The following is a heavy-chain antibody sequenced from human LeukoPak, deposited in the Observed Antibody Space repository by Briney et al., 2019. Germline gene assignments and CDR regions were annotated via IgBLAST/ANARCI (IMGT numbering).Heavy chain of an antibody. J-gene: IGHJ6*02. D-gene: IGHD2-15*01. Sequence: SQTLSLTCAISGDSVSSNSAAWNWIRQSPSRGLEWLGRTYYRSKWYNDYPVSVKSRITINPDTSKNQFSLQLNSVTPEDTAVYYCARVVVVAATSYYYGMDVWGQGTTVTVSS. CDR1: GDSVSSNSAA. CDR2: TYYRSKWYN. V-gene: IGHV6-1*01. CDR3: ARVVVVAATSYYYGMDV.